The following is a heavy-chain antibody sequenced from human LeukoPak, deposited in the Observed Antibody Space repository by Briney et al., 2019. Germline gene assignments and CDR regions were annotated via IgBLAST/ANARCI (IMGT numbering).Heavy chain of an antibody. V-gene: IGHV1-24*01. CDR1: GYTLTELS. CDR2: FDPEDGET. J-gene: IGHJ4*02. D-gene: IGHD6-19*01. Sequence: ASVKVSCKVSGYTLTELSMYWVRQAPGKGLEWMGGFDPEDGETIYAQKFQGRVTMTEDTSTDTAYMELSSLRSEDTAVYYCATDAPYSSGWYYFDYWGQGTLVTVSS. CDR3: ATDAPYSSGWYYFDY.